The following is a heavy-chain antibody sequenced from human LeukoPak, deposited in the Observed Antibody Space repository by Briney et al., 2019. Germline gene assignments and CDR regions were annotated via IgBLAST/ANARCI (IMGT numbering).Heavy chain of an antibody. Sequence: GESLKISCKASGYRFTTYWVGWVRQMPGKGLEWMGIIYPGDSDTRYSPSFQGQVTISADKSISTAYLQWSSLKASDTAMYYCARHVGEVGAGYFDYWGQGTLVTVSS. CDR1: GYRFTTYW. CDR3: ARHVGEVGAGYFDY. CDR2: IYPGDSDT. V-gene: IGHV5-51*01. J-gene: IGHJ4*02. D-gene: IGHD1-26*01.